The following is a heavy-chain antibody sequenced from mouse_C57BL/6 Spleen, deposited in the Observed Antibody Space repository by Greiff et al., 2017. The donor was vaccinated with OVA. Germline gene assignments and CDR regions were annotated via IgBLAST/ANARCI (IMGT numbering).Heavy chain of an antibody. V-gene: IGHV1-52*01. D-gene: IGHD2-4*01. Sequence: QVQLQQPGAELVRPGSSVKLSCKASGYTFTSYWMHWVKQRPIQGLEWIGTIDPSDSETHYNQKFKDKATLTVDKSSSTAYMQLSSLTSEDSAVYYCASVYYDYDWGYGNYHYYAMDYWGQGTSVTVAS. J-gene: IGHJ4*01. CDR3: ASVYYDYDWGYGNYHYYAMDY. CDR1: GYTFTSYW. CDR2: IDPSDSET.